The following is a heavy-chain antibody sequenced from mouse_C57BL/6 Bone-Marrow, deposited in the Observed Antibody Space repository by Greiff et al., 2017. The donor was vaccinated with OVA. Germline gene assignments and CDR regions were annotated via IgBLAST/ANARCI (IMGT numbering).Heavy chain of an antibody. Sequence: EVQLQESGEGLVKPGGSLKLSCAASGFTFSSYAMSWVRQTPEKRLEWVAYISSGGDYIYYADTVKGRFTISRDNARNTLYLQMSSLKSEDTAMYYCTRAYYSNSFAYWGQGTLVTVSA. D-gene: IGHD2-5*01. CDR2: ISSGGDYI. V-gene: IGHV5-9-1*02. CDR1: GFTFSSYA. CDR3: TRAYYSNSFAY. J-gene: IGHJ3*01.